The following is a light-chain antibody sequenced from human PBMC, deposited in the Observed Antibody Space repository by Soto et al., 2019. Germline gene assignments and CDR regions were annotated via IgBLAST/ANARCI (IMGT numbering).Light chain of an antibody. V-gene: IGKV1-5*03. CDR3: QQYNTYSRT. CDR1: QSINTW. J-gene: IGKJ1*01. Sequence: DIHMTQSPSTLSASVGDRVTITCRASQSINTWLAWYQQKPGEAPRLLIYEGSTLERGVPSSFSGSGSGTEFTLTISSLQPDDFATFYCQQYNTYSRTFGQGTKVEVK. CDR2: EGS.